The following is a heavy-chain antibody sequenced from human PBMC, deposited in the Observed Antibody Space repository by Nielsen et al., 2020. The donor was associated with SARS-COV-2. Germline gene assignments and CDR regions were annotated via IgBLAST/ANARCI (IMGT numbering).Heavy chain of an antibody. CDR2: IYYSGAT. D-gene: IGHD3-9*01. Sequence: SETLSLTCTVSGGSISSDLYYWGWIRQSPRKGLEWIGSIYYSGATYYNPSLKSRVLISVDSSKNQFSFNLSSVTAADTAVFYCAIQRYDVLTGQHWFDPWGLGTLVTVSS. CDR3: AIQRYDVLTGQHWFDP. J-gene: IGHJ5*02. V-gene: IGHV4-39*01. CDR1: GGSISSDLYY.